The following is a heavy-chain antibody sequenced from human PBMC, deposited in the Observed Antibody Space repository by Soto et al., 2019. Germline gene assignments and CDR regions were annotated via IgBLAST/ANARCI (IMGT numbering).Heavy chain of an antibody. CDR3: ARREIQGPIDY. J-gene: IGHJ4*02. V-gene: IGHV4-28*01. CDR2: IYYSGTT. CDR1: GYSISSSNW. Sequence: QVQLQESGPGLVEPSDTLALACAVSGYSISSSNWWGWIRQPPGKGLEWIGYIYYSGTTYYNPSLKSRVTMSVDTSKNQFSLKLTSVTAVDTAVYYCARREIQGPIDYWGQGTLVTVSS. D-gene: IGHD1-26*01.